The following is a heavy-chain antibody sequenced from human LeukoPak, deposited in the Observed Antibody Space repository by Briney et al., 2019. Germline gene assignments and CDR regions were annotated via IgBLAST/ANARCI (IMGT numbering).Heavy chain of an antibody. Sequence: SQTLSLTCTVSGDSISSGNYFWAWIGQSAGKGLEWIGRIHSDGLANYNPSPRSRVTISVDTSNNQFSLKVKSVTAADTATYYCARDRQLGWFGPWGQGILVTVSS. J-gene: IGHJ5*02. CDR1: GDSISSGNYF. CDR3: ARDRQLGWFGP. CDR2: IHSDGLA. V-gene: IGHV4-61*02. D-gene: IGHD3-16*01.